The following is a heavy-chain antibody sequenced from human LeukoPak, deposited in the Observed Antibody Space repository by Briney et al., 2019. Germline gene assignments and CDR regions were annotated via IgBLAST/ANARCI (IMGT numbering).Heavy chain of an antibody. V-gene: IGHV4-39*07. CDR3: ARIPTVTFFDY. Sequence: KPSETPSLTCTVSGGSISSSSYYWGWIRQPPGKGLEWIGSIYYSESTYQNPSLKSRVTISVDTSKNQFSLKLSSVTAADTAVYYCARIPTVTFFDYWGQGTLVTVSS. CDR2: IYYSEST. CDR1: GGSISSSSYY. J-gene: IGHJ4*02. D-gene: IGHD4-17*01.